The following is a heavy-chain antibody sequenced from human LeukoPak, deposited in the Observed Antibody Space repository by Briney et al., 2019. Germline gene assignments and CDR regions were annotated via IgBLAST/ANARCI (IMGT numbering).Heavy chain of an antibody. J-gene: IGHJ4*02. Sequence: SETLSLTCAVYGGSFSGYYWSWIRQPPGKGLEWIGEINHSGSTNYNPSLKSRVTISVDTSKNQFSLKLSSVTAVDTAVYYCARAGQHTVAGWLFDYWGQGTLVTVSS. CDR2: INHSGST. V-gene: IGHV4-34*01. CDR1: GGSFSGYY. CDR3: ARAGQHTVAGWLFDY. D-gene: IGHD6-19*01.